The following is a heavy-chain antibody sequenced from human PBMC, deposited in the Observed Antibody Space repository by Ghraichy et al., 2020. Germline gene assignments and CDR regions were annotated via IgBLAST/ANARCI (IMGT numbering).Heavy chain of an antibody. Sequence: VSCQASGYSFTGYYMHWVRQAPGQGLEWMGWINPNSGGTNYAQKFQGRVTMTRDTSISTAYMALSRLRSDDTAIYYCARDPLTADYWGQGTLVTVSS. V-gene: IGHV1-2*02. D-gene: IGHD7-27*01. CDR1: GYSFTGYY. J-gene: IGHJ4*02. CDR2: INPNSGGT. CDR3: ARDPLTADY.